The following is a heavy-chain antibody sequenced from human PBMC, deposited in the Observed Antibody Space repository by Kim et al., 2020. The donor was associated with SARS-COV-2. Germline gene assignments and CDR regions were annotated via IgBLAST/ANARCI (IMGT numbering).Heavy chain of an antibody. Sequence: SQTLSLTCTVSGYSISSGYYWGWIRQPPGKGLEWIGSIYHSGSTYYNPSLKSRVTISVDTSKNQFSLKLSSVTAADTAVYYCARGLRYCSGGSCYSNYFDYWGQGTLVTVSS. CDR3: ARGLRYCSGGSCYSNYFDY. CDR2: IYHSGST. V-gene: IGHV4-38-2*02. CDR1: GYSISSGYY. J-gene: IGHJ4*02. D-gene: IGHD2-15*01.